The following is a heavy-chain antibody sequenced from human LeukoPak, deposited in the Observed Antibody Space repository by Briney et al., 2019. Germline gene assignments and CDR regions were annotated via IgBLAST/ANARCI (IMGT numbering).Heavy chain of an antibody. CDR2: IYYSGST. V-gene: IGHV4-59*08. CDR3: ARHEYSSGWTFDY. Sequence: SETLSLTCTGSGGSISSYYWSWIRQPPGKGLEWIGYIYYSGSTNYNPSLKSRVTISVDTSKNQFSLKLSSVTAADTAVYYCARHEYSSGWTFDYWSQGTLVTVSS. J-gene: IGHJ4*02. CDR1: GGSISSYY. D-gene: IGHD6-19*01.